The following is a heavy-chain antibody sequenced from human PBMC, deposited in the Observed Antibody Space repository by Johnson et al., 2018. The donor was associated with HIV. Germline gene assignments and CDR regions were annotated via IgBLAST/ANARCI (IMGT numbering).Heavy chain of an antibody. D-gene: IGHD3-3*01. Sequence: EVQLVESGGGLVQPGGSLRLSCAASGFTFSNYVMSWVRQAPGKGLEWVSSITGSGGSTYYADSVKGRFTIPRDNSKNTLYLQMNSLSTEDTAVYYCARDLTYYNFWSGYWGDAFDIWGQGTMVTVSS. J-gene: IGHJ3*02. CDR3: ARDLTYYNFWSGYWGDAFDI. CDR1: GFTFSNYV. V-gene: IGHV3-23*04. CDR2: ITGSGGST.